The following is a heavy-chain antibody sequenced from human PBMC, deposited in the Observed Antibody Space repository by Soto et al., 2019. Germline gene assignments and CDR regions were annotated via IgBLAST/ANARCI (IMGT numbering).Heavy chain of an antibody. D-gene: IGHD1-7*01. CDR3: ARRALYNWNYAGAFDI. CDR1: GGTFSSYA. Sequence: ASVKVSCKASGGTFSSYAISWVRQAPGQGLEWMGGIIPIFGTANYAQKFQGRVTITADESTSTAYMELSSLRSEDTAVYYCARRALYNWNYAGAFDIWGQGTMVTVSS. V-gene: IGHV1-69*13. CDR2: IIPIFGTA. J-gene: IGHJ3*02.